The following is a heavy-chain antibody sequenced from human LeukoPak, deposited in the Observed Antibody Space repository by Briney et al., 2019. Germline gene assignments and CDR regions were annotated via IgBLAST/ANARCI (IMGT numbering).Heavy chain of an antibody. Sequence: GGSLRLSCAASGFTFISYAMHWVRQAPGKGLEWVAVISYDGSQKYYADSVKGRFTISRDNSKNTLYLQMNSLRAEDTAVYSCASSSSSWYHGYFDSWGQGTLVTVSS. CDR2: ISYDGSQK. D-gene: IGHD6-13*01. CDR1: GFTFISYA. J-gene: IGHJ4*02. CDR3: ASSSSSWYHGYFDS. V-gene: IGHV3-30*04.